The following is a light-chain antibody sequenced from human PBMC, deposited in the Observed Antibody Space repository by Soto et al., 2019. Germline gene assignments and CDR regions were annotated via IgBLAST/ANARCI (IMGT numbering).Light chain of an antibody. Sequence: IPMTQSPSTLSASVGDRVTITCRASQDIGTWLAWYQQKPEKAPKVLIYRASHLESGVPSRFSASGSGTEFSLTINSLQADDFATYYCQQYHIYSWTFGQGTKVDIK. CDR2: RAS. J-gene: IGKJ1*01. CDR3: QQYHIYSWT. CDR1: QDIGTW. V-gene: IGKV1-5*03.